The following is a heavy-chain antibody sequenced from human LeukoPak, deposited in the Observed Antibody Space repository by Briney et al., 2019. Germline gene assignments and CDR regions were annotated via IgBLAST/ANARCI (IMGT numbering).Heavy chain of an antibody. D-gene: IGHD5-12*01. CDR3: AREKYSGYDSLCFDY. CDR1: GGTFSSYA. CDR2: IIPIFGTA. J-gene: IGHJ4*02. Sequence: ASVKVSCKASGGTFSSYAISWVRQAPGQGLEWMGGIIPIFGTANYAQKFQGRVTITADESTSTAYMELSGLRSEDTAVYYCAREKYSGYDSLCFDYWGQGTLVTVSS. V-gene: IGHV1-69*13.